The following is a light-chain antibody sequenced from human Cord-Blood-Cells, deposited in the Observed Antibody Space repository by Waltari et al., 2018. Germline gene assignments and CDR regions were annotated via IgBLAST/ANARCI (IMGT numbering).Light chain of an antibody. CDR1: SSNIGSNY. CDR2: RNN. V-gene: IGLV1-47*01. J-gene: IGLJ2*01. Sequence: QSVLTQPPSASGTPGQRVTISCSGSSSNIGSNYVYWYQQLPGTAPKLLIYRNNQRPSGARGRVSGSKSGTAASLAISGLRSEDEADYYCAAWDDSLSGVVFGGGTKLTGL. CDR3: AAWDDSLSGVV.